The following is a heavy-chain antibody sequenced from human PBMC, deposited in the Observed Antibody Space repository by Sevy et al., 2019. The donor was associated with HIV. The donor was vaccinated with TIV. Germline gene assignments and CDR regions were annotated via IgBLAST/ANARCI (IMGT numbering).Heavy chain of an antibody. CDR3: ARGQAVAGTDYYMDV. CDR1: GGTFSSYG. D-gene: IGHD6-19*01. V-gene: IGHV1-69*13. J-gene: IGHJ6*03. Sequence: ASVKVSCKASGGTFSSYGISWVRQAPGEGLEWMGGIIPIFGTANYAQKFQGRVTITADESTSTAYMELSSLRSEDTAVYYCARGQAVAGTDYYMDVWGKGTTVTVSS. CDR2: IIPIFGTA.